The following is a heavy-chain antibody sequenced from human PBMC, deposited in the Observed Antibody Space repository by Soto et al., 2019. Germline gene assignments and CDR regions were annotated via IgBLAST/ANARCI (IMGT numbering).Heavy chain of an antibody. CDR3: ATSYILTGFEPWIWFDP. CDR2: FDPEDGET. J-gene: IGHJ5*02. V-gene: IGHV1-24*01. Sequence: GASVKVSCKVSGYTLTELSMHWVRQAPGKGLEWMGGFDPEDGETIYAQKFQGRVTMTEDTSTDTAYMELSSLRSEDTAVYYCATSYILTGFEPWIWFDPWGQGTLVTVSS. D-gene: IGHD3-9*01. CDR1: GYTLTELS.